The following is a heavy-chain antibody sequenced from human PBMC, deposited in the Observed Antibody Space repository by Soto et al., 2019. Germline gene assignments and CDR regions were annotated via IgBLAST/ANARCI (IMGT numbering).Heavy chain of an antibody. CDR1: GYTFTSYG. CDR2: ISAYNGNT. CDR3: ARPAYCGGDCYPEKYYYYGMDV. V-gene: IGHV1-18*01. Sequence: QVQLVQSGAEVKKPGASVKVSCKASGYTFTSYGISWVRQAPGQGLEWMGWISAYNGNTNYAQKLQGRVTMTTDTSTSTAYMEPRSLRSDDTAVYYCARPAYCGGDCYPEKYYYYGMDVWGQGTTVTVSS. J-gene: IGHJ6*02. D-gene: IGHD2-21*02.